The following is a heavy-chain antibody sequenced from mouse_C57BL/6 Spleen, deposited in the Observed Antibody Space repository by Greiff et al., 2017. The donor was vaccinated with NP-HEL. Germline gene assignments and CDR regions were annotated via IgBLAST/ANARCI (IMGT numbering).Heavy chain of an antibody. V-gene: IGHV1-64*01. CDR1: GYTFTSYW. J-gene: IGHJ4*01. Sequence: QVQLQQPGAELVKPGASVQLSCKASGYTFTSYWMHWVKQRPGQGLEWIGMIHPNSGSTNYNEKFKSKATLTVDKSSSTAYMQLSSLTSEDSAVYYCARGGRYYAMDYWGQGTSVTVSS. CDR3: ARGGRYYAMDY. CDR2: IHPNSGST.